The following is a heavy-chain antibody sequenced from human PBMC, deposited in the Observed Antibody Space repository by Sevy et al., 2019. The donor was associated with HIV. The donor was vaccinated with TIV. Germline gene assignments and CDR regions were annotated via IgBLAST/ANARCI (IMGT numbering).Heavy chain of an antibody. Sequence: GGSLRLSCAASGFTFSNYWMSWVRQAPGKGLEWVANIKEDGSENYYVDSVKGRFTISRDNAKNSLYLQMNSLRAEDTAVYYCARVGGCSSTSCFAYWFDPWGHGTLVTVS. J-gene: IGHJ5*02. CDR2: IKEDGSEN. CDR1: GFTFSNYW. CDR3: ARVGGCSSTSCFAYWFDP. D-gene: IGHD2-2*01. V-gene: IGHV3-7*03.